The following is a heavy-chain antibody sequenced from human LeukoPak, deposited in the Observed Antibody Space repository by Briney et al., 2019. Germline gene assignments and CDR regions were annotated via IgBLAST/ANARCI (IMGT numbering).Heavy chain of an antibody. D-gene: IGHD6-13*01. V-gene: IGHV4-34*01. CDR1: GGSFSGYY. J-gene: IGHJ4*02. CDR2: INHSGST. CDR3: ASLAKGSSWYYNY. Sequence: PSETLSLTCAVYGGSFSGYYWSWIRQPPGKGLEWIGEINHSGSTNYNPSLKSRVTISVDTSKNQFSLKLSSVTAADTAVYYCASLAKGSSWYYNYWGQGTLVTVSS.